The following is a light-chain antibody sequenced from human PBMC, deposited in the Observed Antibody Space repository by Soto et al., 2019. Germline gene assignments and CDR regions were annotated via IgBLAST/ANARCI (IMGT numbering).Light chain of an antibody. CDR3: CSFAGSSTFDV. Sequence: QSALTQPASVSGSPGQSITISCTGTSSDVGTYNLVSWYQQHPGKAPKLIIYDVTKRPSGVSNRFSGSKSGYTASLTISGLQAEDEADYYCCSFAGSSTFDVLGTGTKVTVL. V-gene: IGLV2-23*02. CDR2: DVT. J-gene: IGLJ1*01. CDR1: SSDVGTYNL.